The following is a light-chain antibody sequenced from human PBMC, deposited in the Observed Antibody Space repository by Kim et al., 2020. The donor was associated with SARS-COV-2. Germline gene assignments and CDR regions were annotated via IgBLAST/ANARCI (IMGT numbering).Light chain of an antibody. Sequence: SYELTQPLSVSVALGQTASITCGGDNIGSKHVHWYQQKAGQAPVLVIYRDSSRPAEIPERFSGSNSGNTATLTVSRAQAGDEADYYCQVWDNNNWVFG. J-gene: IGLJ3*02. V-gene: IGLV3-9*01. CDR1: NIGSKH. CDR2: RDS. CDR3: QVWDNNNWV.